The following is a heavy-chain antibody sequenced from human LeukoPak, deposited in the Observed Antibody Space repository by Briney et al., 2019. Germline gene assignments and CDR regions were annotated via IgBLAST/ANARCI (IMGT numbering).Heavy chain of an antibody. CDR1: GFTFTYYW. J-gene: IGHJ4*02. CDR3: ANDDFGASGLPDY. D-gene: IGHD4-17*01. Sequence: GGSLRLSCAASGFTFTYYWMHWVRQAPGKGLVWVARINGGGSSTSYADSVKGRFTISRDNAKNTLYLQMNSLRAEDTAVYYCANDDFGASGLPDYWGQGTLVTVSS. V-gene: IGHV3-74*01. CDR2: INGGGSST.